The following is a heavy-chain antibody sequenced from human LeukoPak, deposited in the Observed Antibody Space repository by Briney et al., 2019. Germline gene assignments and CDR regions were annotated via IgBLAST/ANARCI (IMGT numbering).Heavy chain of an antibody. D-gene: IGHD6-13*01. Sequence: GGSLRLSCAGSGYTFRSYAMHWFRQAPGKGLEWVAVISDDGTKKYYADSVKGRFTISRDNSKNSLSLQMNSLRAEDTAVYYCASRYSSSWALDYWGLGTLVTVSS. V-gene: IGHV3-30*01. J-gene: IGHJ4*02. CDR3: ASRYSSSWALDY. CDR1: GYTFRSYA. CDR2: ISDDGTKK.